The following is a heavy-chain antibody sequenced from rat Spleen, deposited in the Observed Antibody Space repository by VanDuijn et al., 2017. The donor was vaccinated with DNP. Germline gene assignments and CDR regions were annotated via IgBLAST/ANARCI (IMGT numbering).Heavy chain of an antibody. CDR2: IQSGGST. CDR1: GFSLNSYH. J-gene: IGHJ4*01. Sequence: QVQLKESGPGLVQPSQTLSLTCTVSGFSLNSYHVHWVRQPPGKGLEWMGRIQSGGSTDYDSALKSRLSISRDTSRSQVFLKMNSVQTEDTAMYFCARGSSYMDAWGQGISVIVSS. CDR3: ARGSSYMDA. V-gene: IGHV2-27*01. D-gene: IGHD1-2*01.